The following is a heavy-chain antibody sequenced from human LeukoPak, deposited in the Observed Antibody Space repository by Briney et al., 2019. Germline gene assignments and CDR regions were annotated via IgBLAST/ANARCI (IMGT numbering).Heavy chain of an antibody. CDR3: ARYRIAAADVFGWFDP. D-gene: IGHD6-13*01. V-gene: IGHV4-39*07. Sequence: PSETLSLTCTVSGVSISSSNSYWGWIRQPPGKGLEWIGSIYYSGNTYYNASLKSQVSISIDTSKNQFSLRLTSVTAADTAVYYCARYRIAAADVFGWFDPWGQGTLVTVSS. J-gene: IGHJ5*02. CDR2: IYYSGNT. CDR1: GVSISSSNSY.